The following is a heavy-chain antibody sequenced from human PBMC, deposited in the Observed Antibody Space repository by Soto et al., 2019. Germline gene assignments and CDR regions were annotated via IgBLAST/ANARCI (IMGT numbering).Heavy chain of an antibody. Sequence: SETLSLTCTVSGGSISSSSYYWGWIRQPPGKGLEWIGSVYYGGSTYYNPSLKSRVTISVDTSKNQFSLKLSSVTAADTAVYYCARHQGLTTSAWYYFDYWGQGTLVTVSS. CDR3: ARHQGLTTSAWYYFDY. CDR1: GGSISSSSYY. CDR2: VYYGGST. J-gene: IGHJ4*02. D-gene: IGHD4-4*01. V-gene: IGHV4-39*01.